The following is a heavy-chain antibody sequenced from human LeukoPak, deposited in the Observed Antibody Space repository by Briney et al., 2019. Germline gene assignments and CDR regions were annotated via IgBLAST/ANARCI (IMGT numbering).Heavy chain of an antibody. CDR2: ISSDGSKK. D-gene: IGHD4/OR15-4a*01. Sequence: GGSLRLSCAASGFTFSNYAMHWVRQPPGKGLEWVAVISSDGSKKDYADSVKGRFTISRDNSKNTLYLQMNSLRAEDTAVYYCARRAGAYSHPYDYWGQGTLVTVSS. CDR1: GFTFSNYA. CDR3: ARRAGAYSHPYDY. J-gene: IGHJ4*02. V-gene: IGHV3-30*04.